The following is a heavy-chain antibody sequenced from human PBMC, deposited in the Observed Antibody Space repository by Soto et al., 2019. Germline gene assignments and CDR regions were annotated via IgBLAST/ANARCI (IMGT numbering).Heavy chain of an antibody. D-gene: IGHD3-9*01. CDR3: ARDRRGYFDWLLYSNWFDP. V-gene: IGHV1-18*01. J-gene: IGHJ5*02. CDR2: ISAYNGNT. Sequence: QVQLVQSGAEVKKPGASVKVSCKASGYTFTSYGISWVRQAPGQGLEWMGWISAYNGNTNYAQKLQGRVTMTTDTSTSTAYMELRSLRSDDTAVYYCARDRRGYFDWLLYSNWFDPWGQGTLVNVSP. CDR1: GYTFTSYG.